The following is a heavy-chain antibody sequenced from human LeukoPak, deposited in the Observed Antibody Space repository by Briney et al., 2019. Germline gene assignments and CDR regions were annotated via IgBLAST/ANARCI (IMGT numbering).Heavy chain of an antibody. D-gene: IGHD5-24*01. CDR1: GCSIRSYY. CDR3: ARLIDRRDGYNYVDY. Sequence: SETLPLTCTVSGCSIRSYYWSWIRQPPGKGLEWIGYIYYSGSTNYNPSLKSRVTISVDTSKNQFSLKLSSVTAADTAVYYCARLIDRRDGYNYVDYWGQGTLVTVSS. V-gene: IGHV4-59*08. CDR2: IYYSGST. J-gene: IGHJ4*02.